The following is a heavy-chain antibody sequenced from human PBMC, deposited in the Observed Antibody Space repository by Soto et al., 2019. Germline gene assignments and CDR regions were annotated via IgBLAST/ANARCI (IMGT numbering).Heavy chain of an antibody. Sequence: GGSLRLSCAASGFTFSSYEMNWVRQAPGKELEWLSYITGSGRIIYYADSVRGRFTITRDNAKNSVYLQMNSLRAEDTAVYYCARPRGIRDAFDIWGQGTMVT. CDR3: ARPRGIRDAFDI. CDR2: ITGSGRII. V-gene: IGHV3-48*03. J-gene: IGHJ3*02. D-gene: IGHD6-13*01. CDR1: GFTFSSYE.